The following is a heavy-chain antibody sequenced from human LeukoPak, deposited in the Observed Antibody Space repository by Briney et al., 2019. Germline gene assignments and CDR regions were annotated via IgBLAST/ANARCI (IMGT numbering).Heavy chain of an antibody. Sequence: ASVKVSYKASGYTFTSYYMHWVRQAPGQGLEWMGIINPSGGSTSYAQKFQGRVTMTRDTSTNTVYMELSSLRSEDTAVYFCARATLSDYYFNYWGQGTLVTVSS. V-gene: IGHV1-46*01. J-gene: IGHJ4*02. CDR1: GYTFTSYY. CDR2: INPSGGST. CDR3: ARATLSDYYFNY.